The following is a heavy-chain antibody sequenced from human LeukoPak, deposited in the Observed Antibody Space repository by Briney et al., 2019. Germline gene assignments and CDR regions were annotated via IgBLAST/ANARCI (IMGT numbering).Heavy chain of an antibody. CDR2: ISYDGSNK. V-gene: IGHV3-30-3*01. D-gene: IGHD2-8*01. J-gene: IGHJ1*01. Sequence: GGSLRLSCAASGFTFSSYAMHWVRQAPGKGLEWVAVISYDGSNKYYADSVKGRFTISRDNSKNTLYLQMNSLRAEDTAVYYCAKDAVYCSNGVCYPPEEYFQHWGQGTLVTVSS. CDR1: GFTFSSYA. CDR3: AKDAVYCSNGVCYPPEEYFQH.